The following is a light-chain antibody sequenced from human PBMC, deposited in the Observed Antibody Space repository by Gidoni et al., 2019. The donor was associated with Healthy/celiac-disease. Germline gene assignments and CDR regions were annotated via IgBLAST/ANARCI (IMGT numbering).Light chain of an antibody. V-gene: IGKV3-15*01. CDR1: QSFSSN. CDR2: GAS. Sequence: EIVMTQSPATLSVSTGERATLSCRASQSFSSNLAWYQQKPGQAPRLLIYGASTRATGIPARFSGSGSGTEFTLTISSLQSEDFAVYYCQQYNSWPRTFGQGTKVEIK. J-gene: IGKJ1*01. CDR3: QQYNSWPRT.